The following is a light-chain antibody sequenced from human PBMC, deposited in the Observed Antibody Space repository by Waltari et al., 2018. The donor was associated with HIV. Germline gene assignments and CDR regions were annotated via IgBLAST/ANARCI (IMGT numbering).Light chain of an antibody. CDR2: EVN. V-gene: IGLV2-8*01. CDR3: NSYAGSNNWV. Sequence: QSALTQPPSASGSPGQSVTISCTGTSSDVGGSKYVSWYQQHPGKAPKLMISEVNKRPSGVPVRFFGSKSANTASLTVSGFQADDEADYYCNSYAGSNNWVFGGGTKLTVL. CDR1: SSDVGGSKY. J-gene: IGLJ3*02.